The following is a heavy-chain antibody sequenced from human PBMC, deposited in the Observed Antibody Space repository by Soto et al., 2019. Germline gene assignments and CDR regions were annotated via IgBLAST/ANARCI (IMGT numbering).Heavy chain of an antibody. CDR3: AREGDHSGYDSGLDF. D-gene: IGHD5-12*01. Sequence: GASVKVACKTSGYAFTRFAIHWVRQAPGQSLEWMGWIKGGNANTKYSQMFQGRVTITMATSAATVYLEVNVVRPEDTAVYYCAREGDHSGYDSGLDFSRQGTLVTVSS. V-gene: IGHV1-3*01. J-gene: IGHJ4*02. CDR2: IKGGNANT. CDR1: GYAFTRFA.